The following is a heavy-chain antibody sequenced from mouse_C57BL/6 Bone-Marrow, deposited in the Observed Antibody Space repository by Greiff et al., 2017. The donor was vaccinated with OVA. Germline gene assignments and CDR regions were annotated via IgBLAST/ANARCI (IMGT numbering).Heavy chain of an antibody. D-gene: IGHD1-1*01. CDR1: GYTFTSYW. CDR3: ARYGGSS. CDR2: INPSNGGS. Sequence: QVQLQQPGTELVKPGASGYTFTSYWMHWVKQRPVQGLEWIGNINPSNGGSNYNEKFKSKATLTVDKSSSTAYMQLSSLTYEDSAVYYCARYGGSSRGQGTLVTVSA. V-gene: IGHV1-53*01. J-gene: IGHJ3*01.